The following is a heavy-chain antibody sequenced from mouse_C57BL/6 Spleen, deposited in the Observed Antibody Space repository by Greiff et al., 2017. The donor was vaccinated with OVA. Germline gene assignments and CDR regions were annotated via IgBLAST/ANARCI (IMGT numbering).Heavy chain of an antibody. V-gene: IGHV1-53*01. CDR3: TKSHGSRGYYFDY. CDR2: INPSNGGT. J-gene: IGHJ2*01. D-gene: IGHD6-1*01. CDR1: GYTFTSYW. Sequence: HVQLQQPGTELVKPGASVKLSCKASGYTFTSYWMHWVKQRPGQGLAWIGNINPSNGGTNYNEKFKSKATMTADKSSSTAYMQLSSLTSEDSAVYYCTKSHGSRGYYFDYWGQGTTLTVSA.